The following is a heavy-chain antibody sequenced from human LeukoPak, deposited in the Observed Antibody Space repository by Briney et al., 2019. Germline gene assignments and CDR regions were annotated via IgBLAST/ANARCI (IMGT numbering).Heavy chain of an antibody. CDR2: ISGSGDNT. J-gene: IGHJ4*02. D-gene: IGHD3-22*01. V-gene: IGHV3-23*01. CDR1: GFTFSSYA. CDR3: AKRPTYYYDSSGY. Sequence: AGGSLRLSCAASGFTFSSYAMNWVRQAPGKGLEWVSGISGSGDNTYYADSVKGRFTISRDNSKNTLYLQMNSLRAGDTAVYYCAKRPTYYYDSSGYWGQGTLVTVSS.